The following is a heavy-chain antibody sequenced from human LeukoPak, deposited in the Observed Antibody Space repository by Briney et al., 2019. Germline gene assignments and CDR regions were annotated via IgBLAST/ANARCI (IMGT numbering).Heavy chain of an antibody. CDR3: ARRLDI. Sequence: SETLSLTCAVYGGPFSGYYWSWIRQPPGKGLEWIGEINHSGSTNYNPSLKSRVTISVDTPRNQFSLQLTSVTAADTAVYYCARRLDIWGHGTMVTVSS. CDR2: INHSGST. J-gene: IGHJ3*02. V-gene: IGHV4-34*01. CDR1: GGPFSGYY.